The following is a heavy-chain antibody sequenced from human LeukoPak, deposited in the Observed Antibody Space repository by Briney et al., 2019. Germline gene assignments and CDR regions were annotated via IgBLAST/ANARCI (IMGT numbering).Heavy chain of an antibody. CDR2: IYYSGGT. CDR1: GGSISSSSYY. CDR3: ARRYCTNGVCLDY. Sequence: PSETLSLTCTVSGGSISSSSYYWGWIRQPPGTGLEWIGSIYYSGGTYYNPSLKSRVTISVDTSKNQFSLKLSSVTAADTAVYYCARRYCTNGVCLDYWGQGTLVTVSS. V-gene: IGHV4-39*01. D-gene: IGHD2-8*01. J-gene: IGHJ4*02.